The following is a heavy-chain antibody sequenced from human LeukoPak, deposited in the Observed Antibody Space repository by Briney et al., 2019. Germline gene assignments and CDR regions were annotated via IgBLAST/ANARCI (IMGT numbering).Heavy chain of an antibody. J-gene: IGHJ4*02. Sequence: ASVTVSFKASGYTFTSYSTNWVRQAPGQGLEWMGWIDTNTGNPTYAQGFTGRFVFSLDTSVSTAYLQISSLKAEDTAFYYCARDQRQISFDYWGQGTLVTVSS. V-gene: IGHV7-4-1*02. CDR1: GYTFTSYS. CDR3: ARDQRQISFDY. CDR2: IDTNTGNP. D-gene: IGHD3-3*01.